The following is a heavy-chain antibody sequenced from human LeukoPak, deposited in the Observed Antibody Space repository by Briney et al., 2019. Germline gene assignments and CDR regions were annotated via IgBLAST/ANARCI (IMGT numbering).Heavy chain of an antibody. D-gene: IGHD6-13*01. CDR1: GYTFTCYY. CDR3: ASEISSSSQDYFDY. J-gene: IGHJ4*02. CDR2: INPNSGGT. Sequence: GASVKVSCKASGYTFTCYYMHWVRQAPGQGLEWMGWINPNSGGTNYAQKFQGRVTMTRDTSISTAYMELSRLRSDDTAVYYCASEISSSSQDYFDYWGQGTLVTVSS. V-gene: IGHV1-2*02.